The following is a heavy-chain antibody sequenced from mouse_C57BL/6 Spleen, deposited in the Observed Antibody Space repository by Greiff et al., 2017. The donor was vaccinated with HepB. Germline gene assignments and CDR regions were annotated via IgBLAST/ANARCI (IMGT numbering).Heavy chain of an antibody. J-gene: IGHJ4*01. Sequence: EVQLQQSGPELVKPGASVKISCKASGYTFTDYYMNWVKQSHGKSLEWIGDINPNNGGTSYNQKLKGKATLTVDKSSTTAYMELRSLTSEDSAVYYCENYSYDRGNAMDYWGQGTSVTVSS. CDR3: ENYSYDRGNAMDY. CDR1: GYTFTDYY. V-gene: IGHV1-26*01. CDR2: INPNNGGT. D-gene: IGHD2-12*01.